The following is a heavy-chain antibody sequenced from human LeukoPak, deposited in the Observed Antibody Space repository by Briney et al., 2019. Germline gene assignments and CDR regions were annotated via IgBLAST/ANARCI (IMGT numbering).Heavy chain of an antibody. V-gene: IGHV3-23*01. CDR2: ISGSGGST. D-gene: IGHD3-22*01. CDR3: AKEVYYDSSGLQRY. J-gene: IGHJ4*02. Sequence: GGSLRLSCAASGFTFSSYWMSWVRQAPGKGLEWVSAISGSGGSTYYADSVKGRFTISRDNSKNTLYLQMNSLRAEDTAVYYCAKEVYYDSSGLQRYWGQGTLVTVSS. CDR1: GFTFSSYW.